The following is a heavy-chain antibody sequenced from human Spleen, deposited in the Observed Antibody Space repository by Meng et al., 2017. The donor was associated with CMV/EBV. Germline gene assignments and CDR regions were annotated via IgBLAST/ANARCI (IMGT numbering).Heavy chain of an antibody. D-gene: IGHD3-10*01. CDR1: GVIFGDYW. CDR2: IRSKAYGGTT. V-gene: IGHV3-49*04. J-gene: IGHJ4*02. CDR3: KVTMVRGVITFDY. Sequence: GGSLRLSCAASGVIFGDYWMHWVRQAPGKGLEWVGFIRSKAYGGTTEYAASVKGRFTISRDDSKSIAYLQMNSLKTEDTAVYYCKVTMVRGVITFDYWGQGTLVTVSS.